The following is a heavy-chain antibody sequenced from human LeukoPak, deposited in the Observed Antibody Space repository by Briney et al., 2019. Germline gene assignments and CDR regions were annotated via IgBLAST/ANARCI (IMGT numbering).Heavy chain of an antibody. CDR2: INSDGSTT. V-gene: IGHV3-74*01. Sequence: GGSLRLSCAASGFTFSSYWMHWVRQAPGKGLVWVSRINSDGSTTNYADSVKGRFTISRDNAKNTLYLQMNSLRAEDTAVYYCARHRSGGSQDDAFDIWGQGTMVTVSS. D-gene: IGHD2-15*01. CDR3: ARHRSGGSQDDAFDI. CDR1: GFTFSSYW. J-gene: IGHJ3*02.